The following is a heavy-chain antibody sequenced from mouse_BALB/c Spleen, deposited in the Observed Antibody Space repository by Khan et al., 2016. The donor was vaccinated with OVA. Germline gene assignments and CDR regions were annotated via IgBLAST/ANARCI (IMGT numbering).Heavy chain of an antibody. V-gene: IGHV1-26*01. D-gene: IGHD2-14*01. J-gene: IGHJ3*01. Sequence: VRLQQSGPDLVKPAASVKLSCNASGYSFTPYYMSWVKQSHVKSLEWIGRVNPNTDNINYNQEFKGKAILTVEKSSNTAYMELRELTSEDSAVYFCARGYEFFDSWGQGTLVTVSA. CDR3: ARGYEFFDS. CDR1: GYSFTPYY. CDR2: VNPNTDNI.